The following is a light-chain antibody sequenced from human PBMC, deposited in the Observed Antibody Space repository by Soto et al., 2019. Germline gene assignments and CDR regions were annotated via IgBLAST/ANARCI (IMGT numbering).Light chain of an antibody. CDR2: EVN. CDR3: SSFTRSSTWL. CDR1: SSDVGGYNY. V-gene: IGLV2-14*01. Sequence: QSALTQPASASGSPGQSITISCTGTSSDVGGYNYVSWYQQHPGKAPKLVIYEVNNRPSGVSNRFSGSKSGNTASLTISGLQAEDEADYYCSSFTRSSTWLFGGGTKLTVL. J-gene: IGLJ3*02.